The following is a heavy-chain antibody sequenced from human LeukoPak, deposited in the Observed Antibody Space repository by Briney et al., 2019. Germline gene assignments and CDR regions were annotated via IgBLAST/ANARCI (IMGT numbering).Heavy chain of an antibody. D-gene: IGHD3-3*01. CDR1: GGTFSSYA. CDR3: ARNYYDFWSGYYTAQINHYYYYYGMDV. Sequence: SVKVSCKASGGTFSSYAISWVRQAPGQGLEWMGGIIPIFGTANYAQKFQGRVTITADESTSTAYMELSSLRSEDTAVYYCARNYYDFWSGYYTAQINHYYYYYGMDVWGQGTTVTASS. V-gene: IGHV1-69*01. J-gene: IGHJ6*02. CDR2: IIPIFGTA.